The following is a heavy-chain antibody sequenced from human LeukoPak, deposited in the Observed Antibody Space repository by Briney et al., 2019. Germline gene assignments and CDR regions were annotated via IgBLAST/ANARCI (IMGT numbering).Heavy chain of an antibody. CDR3: ASRDYYDSSGYGY. J-gene: IGHJ4*02. CDR1: GFTFSSYS. CDR2: ISSSSYI. V-gene: IGHV3-21*01. D-gene: IGHD3-22*01. Sequence: GGSLRLSCAASGFTFSSYSMSCVRQAPGKGLEWVSSISSSSYIYYADSVKGRFTISRDNAKNSLYLQMNSLRAEDTAVYYCASRDYYDSSGYGYWGQGTLVTVSS.